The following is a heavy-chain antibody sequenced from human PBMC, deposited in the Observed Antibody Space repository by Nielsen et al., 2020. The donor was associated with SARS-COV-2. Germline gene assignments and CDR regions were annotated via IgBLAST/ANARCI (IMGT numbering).Heavy chain of an antibody. D-gene: IGHD6-19*01. CDR3: ARDGAVAGSGSNWFDP. V-gene: IGHV4-4*02. Sequence: GSLRLSCAVSGGFISSSNWWSWVRQPPGKGLEWIGEIYHSGSTNYNPSLKSRVTISVDKSKNQFSLKLSSVTAADTAVYYCARDGAVAGSGSNWFDPWGQGTLVTVSS. CDR2: IYHSGST. J-gene: IGHJ5*02. CDR1: GGFISSSNW.